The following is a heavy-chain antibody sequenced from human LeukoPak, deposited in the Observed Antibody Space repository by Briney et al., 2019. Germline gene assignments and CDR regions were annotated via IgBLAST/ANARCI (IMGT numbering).Heavy chain of an antibody. J-gene: IGHJ4*02. Sequence: GGSLRPSCAASGFTFSSYAMHWVRQAPGKGLEWVAVISYDGSNKYYADSVKGRFTISRDNSKNTLYLQMNSLRAEDTAVYYCAKDQSGSYYRWYFDYWGQGTLVTVSS. CDR2: ISYDGSNK. V-gene: IGHV3-30-3*01. D-gene: IGHD1-26*01. CDR1: GFTFSSYA. CDR3: AKDQSGSYYRWYFDY.